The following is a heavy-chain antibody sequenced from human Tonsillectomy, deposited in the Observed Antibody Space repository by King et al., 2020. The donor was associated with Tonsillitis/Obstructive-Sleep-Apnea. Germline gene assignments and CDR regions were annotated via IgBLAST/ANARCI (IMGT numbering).Heavy chain of an antibody. CDR3: AKASPQFSSISSGSLDY. V-gene: IGHV3-9*01. J-gene: IGHJ4*02. CDR1: GFTFDDYA. D-gene: IGHD2-2*01. Sequence: VQLVESGGGLVQPGRSLRLSCAASGFTFDDYAMHWVRHAPGKGLEWVSGISWIGKNIDYADSVKGRFTISRDNVKNSLYLQMNSLRPEDTALYYCAKASPQFSSISSGSLDYWGQATLVTVPS. CDR2: ISWIGKNI.